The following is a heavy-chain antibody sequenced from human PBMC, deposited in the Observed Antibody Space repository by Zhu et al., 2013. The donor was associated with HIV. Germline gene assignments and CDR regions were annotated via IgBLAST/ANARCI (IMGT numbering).Heavy chain of an antibody. CDR3: AREWGYYDSSGYGDGGLLDI. V-gene: IGHV1-2*02. CDR1: GYTFTGYY. CDR2: INPNSGGT. D-gene: IGHD3-22*01. Sequence: QVQLVQSGAEVKKPGASVKVSRKASGYTFTGYYMHWVRQAPGQGLGWMGWINPNSGGTNYAQKFQGRVTMTRDTSISTAYMELSRLRSDDTAVYYCAREWGYYDSSGYGDGGLLDIWGQGTMVTVSS. J-gene: IGHJ3*02.